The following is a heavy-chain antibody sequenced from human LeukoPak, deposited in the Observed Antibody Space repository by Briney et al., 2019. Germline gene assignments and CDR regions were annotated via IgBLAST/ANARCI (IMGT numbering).Heavy chain of an antibody. CDR3: ARGPRSYYYGSGSYFYLYYYYYMDV. CDR1: GYTFTSYG. CDR2: MNPNSGNT. J-gene: IGHJ6*03. V-gene: IGHV1-8*03. D-gene: IGHD3-10*01. Sequence: GASVKVSCKASGYTFTSYGISWVRQAPGQGLEWMGWMNPNSGNTGYAQKFQGRVTITRNTSISTAYMELSSLRSEDTAVYYCARGPRSYYYGSGSYFYLYYYYYMDVWGKGTTVTVSS.